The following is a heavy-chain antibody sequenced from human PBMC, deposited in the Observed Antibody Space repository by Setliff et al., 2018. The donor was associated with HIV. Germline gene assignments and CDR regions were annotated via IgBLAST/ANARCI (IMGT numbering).Heavy chain of an antibody. D-gene: IGHD6-19*01. CDR1: GYTFTSYD. V-gene: IGHV1-8*02. CDR2: MNPNSGNT. CDR3: AAGEYSSGWFDY. Sequence: ASVKVSCKASGYTFTSYDINWVRQATGQGLEWMGWMNPNSGNTGYAQKFQGRVTMTRNTSISTAYMELSSLKSEDTAVYYCAAGEYSSGWFDYWGQGTLVTVS. J-gene: IGHJ5*01.